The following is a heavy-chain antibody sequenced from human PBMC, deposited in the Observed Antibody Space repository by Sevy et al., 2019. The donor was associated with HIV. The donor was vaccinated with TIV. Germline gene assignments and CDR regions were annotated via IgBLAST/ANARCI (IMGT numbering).Heavy chain of an antibody. V-gene: IGHV3-30-3*01. J-gene: IGHJ3*02. CDR1: GFTFSSYA. CDR2: ISYDGSNK. CDR3: ARDQGLGGEDAFDI. D-gene: IGHD3-16*01. Sequence: GGSLRLSCAASGFTFSSYAVHWVRQAPGKGLEWVAVISYDGSNKYYADSVKGRFTISRDNSKNTLYLQMNSLRAEDTAVYYCARDQGLGGEDAFDIWGQGTMVTVSS.